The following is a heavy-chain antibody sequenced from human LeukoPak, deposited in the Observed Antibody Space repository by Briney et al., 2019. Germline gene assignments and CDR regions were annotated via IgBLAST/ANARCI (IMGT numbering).Heavy chain of an antibody. V-gene: IGHV3-23*01. CDR3: AKGDGQWLVRFGGY. J-gene: IGHJ4*02. Sequence: PGGSLRLSCAASGFTFSSYAMSWVRQAPGKGLEWVSAISGSGGSTYYADSVKGRFTISRDNSKNTLYLQMNTLRAEDTAVYYCAKGDGQWLVRFGGYWGQGTLVTVSS. D-gene: IGHD6-19*01. CDR2: ISGSGGST. CDR1: GFTFSSYA.